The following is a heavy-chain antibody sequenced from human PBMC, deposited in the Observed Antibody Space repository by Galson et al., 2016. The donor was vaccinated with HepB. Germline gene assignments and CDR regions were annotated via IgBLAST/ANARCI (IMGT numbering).Heavy chain of an antibody. D-gene: IGHD5-18*01. CDR1: GFIFSKYT. V-gene: IGHV3-64D*08. CDR2: ISYNGETT. J-gene: IGHJ4*02. CDR3: VRQPTYGYPFDY. Sequence: SLRLSCAAPGFIFSKYTMHWVHQAPGKGLQYVSSISYNGETTHYADSVKGRFTISRDNSKNILYLQMSSLRVEDTSVYYCVRQPTYGYPFDYWGQGTLVTVSS.